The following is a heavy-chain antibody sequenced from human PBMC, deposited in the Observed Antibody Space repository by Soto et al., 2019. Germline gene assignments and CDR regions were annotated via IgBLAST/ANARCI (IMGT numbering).Heavy chain of an antibody. J-gene: IGHJ5*02. Sequence: ASVKVSCKVSGYTLTELSMHWVRQAPGKGLEWMGSFDAGDGETTYAQKFQGRVTMTEDTSTDTAYMELSSLRSEDTAVYYCAITKEGYDSAEFDPWGQGSLVTSPQ. CDR1: GYTLTELS. CDR2: FDAGDGET. CDR3: AITKEGYDSAEFDP. V-gene: IGHV1-24*01. D-gene: IGHD3-22*01.